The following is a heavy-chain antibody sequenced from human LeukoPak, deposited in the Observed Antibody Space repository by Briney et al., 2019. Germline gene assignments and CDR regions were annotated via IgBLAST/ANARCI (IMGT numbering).Heavy chain of an antibody. CDR3: ARVMVWSGYRLTYYGMDV. CDR2: IWYDGSNK. V-gene: IGHV3-33*01. D-gene: IGHD3-3*01. CDR1: GFTFSSYG. J-gene: IGHJ6*02. Sequence: SGGSLRLSCAASGFTFSSYGMHWVCQAPGKGLEWVAVIWYDGSNKYYADSVKGRFTISRDNSKNTLYLQMNSLRAEDTAVYYCARVMVWSGYRLTYYGMDVWGQGTTVTVSS.